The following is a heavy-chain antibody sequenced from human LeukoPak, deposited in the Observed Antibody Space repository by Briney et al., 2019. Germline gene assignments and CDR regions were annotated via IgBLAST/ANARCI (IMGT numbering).Heavy chain of an antibody. Sequence: ASVKVSCKASGSTFTDYYMHWVRQAPGQGLEWMGWINPNSGGTNYAQKFQGRVTMTRDTSISTAYMELSRLRSDDTAVYYCARVMGQLGRWYYYYYMDVWGKGTTVTVSS. CDR2: INPNSGGT. V-gene: IGHV1-2*02. CDR1: GSTFTDYY. D-gene: IGHD6-6*01. J-gene: IGHJ6*03. CDR3: ARVMGQLGRWYYYYYMDV.